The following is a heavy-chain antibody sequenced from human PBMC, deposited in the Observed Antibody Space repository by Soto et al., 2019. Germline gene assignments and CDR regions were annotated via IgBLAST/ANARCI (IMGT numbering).Heavy chain of an antibody. J-gene: IGHJ3*02. CDR3: ATAYVYDFENSNYYRDAFDI. CDR1: GYSFFFYG. D-gene: IGHD3-22*01. CDR2: MYPDDSDI. Sequence: VVSLKICCTASGYSFFFYGIGWVRQMPGKGLEWMAIMYPDDSDIRYSPSFEAHVTISADKSTSTAFLQWSSLKASDTAMYYCATAYVYDFENSNYYRDAFDIWGQGTLVTVSS. V-gene: IGHV5-51*01.